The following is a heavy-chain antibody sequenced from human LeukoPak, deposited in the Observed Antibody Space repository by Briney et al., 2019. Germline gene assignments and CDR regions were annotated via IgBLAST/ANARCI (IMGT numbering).Heavy chain of an antibody. V-gene: IGHV3-23*01. CDR3: AKTAGAIAAAAPFDY. D-gene: IGHD6-13*01. Sequence: PGGSLRLSCAASGFSFSRYSLSWVRQAPGKGLEWVSAISGSGGSTYYADSVKGRFTISRDNSKNTLYLQMNSLRAEDTAVYYCAKTAGAIAAAAPFDYWGQGTLVTVSS. CDR1: GFSFSRYS. CDR2: ISGSGGST. J-gene: IGHJ4*02.